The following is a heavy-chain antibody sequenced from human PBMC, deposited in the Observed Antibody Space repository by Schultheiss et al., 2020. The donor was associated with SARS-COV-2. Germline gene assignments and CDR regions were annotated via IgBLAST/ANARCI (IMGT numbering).Heavy chain of an antibody. CDR1: GGSISSYY. D-gene: IGHD3-22*01. Sequence: SQTLSLTCTVSGGSISSYYWSWIRQPAGKGLEWIGRIYTSGSTYYNPSLKSRVTISVDTSKNQFSLKLSSVTAADTAVYYCARTYYYDRRAFDIWGQGTMVTVSS. V-gene: IGHV4-4*07. CDR2: IYTSGST. CDR3: ARTYYYDRRAFDI. J-gene: IGHJ3*02.